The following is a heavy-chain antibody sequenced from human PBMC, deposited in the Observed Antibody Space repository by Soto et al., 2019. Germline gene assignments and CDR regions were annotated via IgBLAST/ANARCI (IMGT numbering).Heavy chain of an antibody. J-gene: IGHJ6*02. V-gene: IGHV3-53*02. CDR3: ARDSYGMDV. CDR1: GFTVSGNY. CDR2: IYSSGST. Sequence: EVQLVETGGGLIQPGGSLRLSCGASGFTVSGNYMSWVRQAPGKGLEWVSIIYSSGSTYYADSVKGRFTISRDSSKNTLYLQMNSLRAEDTAVYYCARDSYGMDVWGQGTTVTVSS.